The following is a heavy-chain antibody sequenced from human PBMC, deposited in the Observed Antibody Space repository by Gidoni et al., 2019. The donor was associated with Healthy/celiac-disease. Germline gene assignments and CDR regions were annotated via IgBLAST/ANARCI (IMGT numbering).Heavy chain of an antibody. V-gene: IGHV4-34*01. Sequence: QVQLQQWGAGLLKPSETLSLTCAVYGGSFSGYYWSWIRQPPGKGLEWIGEINHSGSTNYNPSLKSRVTISVDTSKNQFSLKLSSVTAADTAVYYCARGRYGGNSMDYWGQGTLVTVSS. D-gene: IGHD2-21*02. J-gene: IGHJ4*02. CDR1: GGSFSGYY. CDR3: ARGRYGGNSMDY. CDR2: INHSGST.